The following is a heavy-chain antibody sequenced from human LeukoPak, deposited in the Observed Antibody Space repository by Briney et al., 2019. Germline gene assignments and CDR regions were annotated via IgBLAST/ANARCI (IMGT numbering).Heavy chain of an antibody. CDR3: ARDSGTTGEAKFGP. Sequence: PSETLSLTCTVSGGSISSYYWSWIRQPAGPALEWIGRIYTSGTITYNPSLKSRVTMSVDTSKNQFSLKLSSVTAADTAVYYCARDSGTTGEAKFGPWGQGTLVTVSS. D-gene: IGHD3-10*01. J-gene: IGHJ5*02. CDR1: GGSISSYY. V-gene: IGHV4-4*07. CDR2: IYTSGTI.